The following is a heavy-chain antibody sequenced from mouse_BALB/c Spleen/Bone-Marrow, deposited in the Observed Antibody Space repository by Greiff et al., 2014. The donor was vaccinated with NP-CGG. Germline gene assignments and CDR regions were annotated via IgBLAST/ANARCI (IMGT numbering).Heavy chain of an antibody. V-gene: IGHV4-1*02. J-gene: IGHJ3*01. CDR1: GFDFSRYW. D-gene: IGHD1-2*01. CDR2: INPDSSTI. CDR3: AKNYYYGYVAY. Sequence: EVQLQQSGGGLVQPGGSLKLSCAASGFDFSRYWMTWVRQAPGKGPEWIGEINPDSSTINYTPSLKDKFIISRDNAKNTLYLQMSKVRSEDTALYYCAKNYYYGYVAYWGQGTLVTVSA.